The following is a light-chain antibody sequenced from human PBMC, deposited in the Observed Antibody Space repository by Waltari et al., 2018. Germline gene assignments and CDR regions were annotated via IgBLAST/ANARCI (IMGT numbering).Light chain of an antibody. Sequence: SYELPQPPSVPVSPGQTARITCPGDALPKKYAYWYQQKSGQAPVLVIYEDSKRPSGIPERFSGSSSGTMATLTISGAQVEDEADYYCYSTDSSGNHYVFGTGTKVTVL. CDR1: ALPKKY. CDR3: YSTDSSGNHYV. V-gene: IGLV3-10*01. J-gene: IGLJ1*01. CDR2: EDS.